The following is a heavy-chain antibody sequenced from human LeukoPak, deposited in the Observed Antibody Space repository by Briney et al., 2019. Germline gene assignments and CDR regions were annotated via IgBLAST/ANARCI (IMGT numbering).Heavy chain of an antibody. CDR3: ARNHFGVVIIPGDYYFYYIDV. J-gene: IGHJ6*03. CDR2: IIPIFGTA. CDR1: GTFIXYA. D-gene: IGHD3-3*01. V-gene: IGHV1-69*06. Sequence: GTFIXYAISWVGQAPGQGLEWMGGIIPIFGTANYAQKFQGRVTITADKSTSTAYMEMRSRRDEDTDVYYCARNHFGVVIIPGDYYFYYIDVWGKGTTVTVSS.